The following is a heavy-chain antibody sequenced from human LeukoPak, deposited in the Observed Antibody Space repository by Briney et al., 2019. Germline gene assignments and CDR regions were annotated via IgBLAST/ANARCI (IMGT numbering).Heavy chain of an antibody. CDR1: GFTFSSYW. CDR3: AKGVVVAPDVTPFDY. V-gene: IGHV3-23*01. D-gene: IGHD2-2*01. J-gene: IGHJ4*02. CDR2: ISGRGASK. Sequence: GGSLRLSCAASGFTFSSYWMSWVRQAPGKGLEWVSGISGRGASKYYADSVKGRFTISRDNSKNTLYLQMNSLRAEDTAVYYCAKGVVVAPDVTPFDYWGQGTLVTVSS.